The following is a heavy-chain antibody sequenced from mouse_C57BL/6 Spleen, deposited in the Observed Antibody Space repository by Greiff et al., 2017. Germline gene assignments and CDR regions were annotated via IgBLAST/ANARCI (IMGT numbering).Heavy chain of an antibody. CDR3: ARNYYYGSRYYFDY. CDR1: GFSLTSYG. D-gene: IGHD1-1*01. Sequence: VKLMESGPGLVQPSQSLSITCTVSGFSLTSYGVHWVRQSPGKGLEWLGVIWSGGSTDYNAAFISRLSISKDNSKSQVFFKMNSLQADDTAIYYCARNYYYGSRYYFDYWGQGTTLTVSS. V-gene: IGHV2-2*01. J-gene: IGHJ2*01. CDR2: IWSGGST.